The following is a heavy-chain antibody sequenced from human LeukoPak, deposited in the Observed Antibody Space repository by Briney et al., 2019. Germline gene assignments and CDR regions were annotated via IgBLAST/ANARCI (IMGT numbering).Heavy chain of an antibody. V-gene: IGHV4-39*07. CDR2: IYYSGST. CDR3: ARDLGVPAGFDP. CDR1: GGSISSSSYY. Sequence: PSETLSLTCTVSGGSISSSSYYWGWIRQPPGKGLEWIGSIYYSGSTYYNPSLKSRVTISVDTSKNQFSLKLSSVTAADTAVYYCARDLGVPAGFDPWGQGTLVTVSS. J-gene: IGHJ5*02. D-gene: IGHD2-2*01.